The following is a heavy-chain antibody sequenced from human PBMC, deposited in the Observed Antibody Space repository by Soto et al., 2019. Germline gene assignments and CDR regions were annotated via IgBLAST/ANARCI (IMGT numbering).Heavy chain of an antibody. CDR1: GGSFSGYY. J-gene: IGHJ6*02. V-gene: IGHV4-34*01. CDR3: ARIVVVPAAGWGYYYYYGMDV. Sequence: PSETLSLTCAVYGGSFSGYYWSWIRQPPGKGLEWIGEINHSGSTNYNPSLKSRVTISVDTSKNQFSLKLSSVTAADTAVYYCARIVVVPAAGWGYYYYYGMDVWGQVTTATVS. CDR2: INHSGST. D-gene: IGHD2-2*01.